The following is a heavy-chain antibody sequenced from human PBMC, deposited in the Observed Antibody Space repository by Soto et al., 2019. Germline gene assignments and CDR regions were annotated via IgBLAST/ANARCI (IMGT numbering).Heavy chain of an antibody. J-gene: IGHJ6*02. CDR1: GFTFDDYG. CDR3: ARVDCYYYYGMEV. V-gene: IGHV3-53*01. CDR2: IYSGGST. Sequence: GGSLRLSCAASGFTFDDYGMSWVRQAPGKGLEWVSGIYSGGSTYYADSVKGRFTISRDNSKNTLYLQMNSLRAEDTAVYYCARVDCYYYYGMEVWGQGTTVTVSS.